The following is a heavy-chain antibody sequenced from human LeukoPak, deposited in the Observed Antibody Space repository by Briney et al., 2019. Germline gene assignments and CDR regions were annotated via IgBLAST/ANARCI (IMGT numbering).Heavy chain of an antibody. V-gene: IGHV3-48*03. CDR1: GFTFSSYE. CDR2: ISSSGNAI. Sequence: QPGGSLRLSCAASGFTFSSYEMNWVRQAPGQGLEWASYISSSGNAIYYADSVKGRFTISRDNAKNSLYLQMNSLRAEDTAVYYCARIGYGVSFDYWGQGTLVTVSS. D-gene: IGHD4/OR15-4a*01. J-gene: IGHJ4*02. CDR3: ARIGYGVSFDY.